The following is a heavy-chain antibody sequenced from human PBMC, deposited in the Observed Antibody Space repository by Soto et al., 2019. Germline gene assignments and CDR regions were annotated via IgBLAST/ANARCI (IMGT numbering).Heavy chain of an antibody. V-gene: IGHV3-48*02. CDR3: ASPSPTLVPAAILYYYYGMDV. D-gene: IGHD2-2*01. CDR2: ISSSSSTI. J-gene: IGHJ6*02. Sequence: EVQLVESGGGLVQPGGSLRLSCAASGFTFSSYSMNWVRQAPGKGLEWVSYISSSSSTIYYADSVKGRFTISRDNAKNSLYLQMNSLRDEDTAVYYCASPSPTLVPAAILYYYYGMDVGGQGTTVTVSS. CDR1: GFTFSSYS.